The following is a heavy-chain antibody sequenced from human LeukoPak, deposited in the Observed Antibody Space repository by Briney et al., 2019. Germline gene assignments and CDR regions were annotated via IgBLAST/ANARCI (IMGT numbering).Heavy chain of an antibody. CDR1: GYTLTKLS. J-gene: IGHJ4*02. CDR2: FDPEDGET. CDR3: ATRAEESGSYIG. V-gene: IGHV1-24*01. D-gene: IGHD3-10*01. Sequence: ASVKVSCKVSGYTLTKLSMHWVRQAPGKGLEWMGGFDPEDGETIYAQKFQGRVTMTEDTSTDTAYMELSSLRSEDTAVYYCATRAEESGSYIGWGQGTLVTVSS.